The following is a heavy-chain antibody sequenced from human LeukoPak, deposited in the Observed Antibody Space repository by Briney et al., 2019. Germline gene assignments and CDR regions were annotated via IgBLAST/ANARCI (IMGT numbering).Heavy chain of an antibody. D-gene: IGHD3-10*02. CDR3: GRNVDNWNYVDY. J-gene: IGHJ4*02. CDR1: GFTFCYYG. CDR2: VFADGSNV. V-gene: IGHV3-30*02. Sequence: GGSLRLSCTASGFTFCYYGMHWVRQAPGKGLEWLSFVFADGSNVFYADSVRGRFTISRDNRNNILYLQMNSLRAEDTAMYFCGRNVDNWNYVDYWGQGTLVTVSS.